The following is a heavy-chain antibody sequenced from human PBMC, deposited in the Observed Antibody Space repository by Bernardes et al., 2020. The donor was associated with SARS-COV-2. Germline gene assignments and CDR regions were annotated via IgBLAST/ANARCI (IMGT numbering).Heavy chain of an antibody. CDR3: AKRGSYTVIFKPGFDY. J-gene: IGHJ4*02. CDR2: ISGSGASP. CDR1: GFTFSNYA. D-gene: IGHD3-16*01. V-gene: IGHV3-23*01. Sequence: GGSLRLSCAASGFTFSNYAMNWVRQAPGTGLEWVSTISGSGASPYYADSVKGRFTISRDNSRNTLYLQMDSLRAEDTALYYCAKRGSYTVIFKPGFDYWGLGTLVTVSS.